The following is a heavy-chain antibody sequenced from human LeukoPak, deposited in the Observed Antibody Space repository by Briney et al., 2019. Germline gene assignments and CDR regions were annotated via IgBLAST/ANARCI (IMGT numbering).Heavy chain of an antibody. CDR3: ARDYGDYGGYYYYMDV. CDR1: GGSISSSSYY. D-gene: IGHD4-17*01. CDR2: IYYSGST. Sequence: SETLSLTCTVSGGSISSSSYYWGWIRQPPGKGLEWIGSIYYSGSTYYNPSLKSRVTISVDTSKNQFSLKLSSVTAADTAVYYCARDYGDYGGYYYYMDVWGKGTTVTVSS. V-gene: IGHV4-39*07. J-gene: IGHJ6*03.